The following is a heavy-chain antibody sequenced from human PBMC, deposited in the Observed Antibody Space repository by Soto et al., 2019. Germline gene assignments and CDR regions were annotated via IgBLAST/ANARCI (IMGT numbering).Heavy chain of an antibody. D-gene: IGHD2-15*01. V-gene: IGHV3-23*04. Sequence: VQVVESGGGLVQPGGSLRLSCAASGFIASNYAMSWVRQAPGKGLEWVSGFSGSGGATFYADSVKGRFTISRDSSKNTIYLQMDRLRADDTAVYFCAKAVADYWCRGTLLTVSS. J-gene: IGHJ4*02. CDR2: FSGSGGAT. CDR1: GFIASNYA. CDR3: AKAVADY.